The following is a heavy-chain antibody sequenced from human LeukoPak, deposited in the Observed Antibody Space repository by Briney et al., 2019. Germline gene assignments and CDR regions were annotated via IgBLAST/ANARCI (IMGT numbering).Heavy chain of an antibody. CDR2: IYHSGST. V-gene: IGHV4-30-4*08. CDR1: GGSISSGDYY. J-gene: IGHJ4*02. D-gene: IGHD3-22*01. CDR3: AGVCYYAKSRYYSFVH. Sequence: SQNLSLTCTVSGGSISSGDYYWSSIRQPPGEVLEWIGYIYHSGSTYYNPSLKSRVTISLDTSKNQFSLKLSSVTAADTAVFYWAGVCYYAKSRYYSFVHSGRGRIVAVSS.